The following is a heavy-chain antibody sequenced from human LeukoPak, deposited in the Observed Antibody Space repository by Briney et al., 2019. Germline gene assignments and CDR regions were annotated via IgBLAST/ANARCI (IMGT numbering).Heavy chain of an antibody. D-gene: IGHD6-19*01. Sequence: GGSLRLSCAASGFTFSNYAMSWVRQAPGKGLEWVSIISGGGGSTYYADSVKGRFTISRDNSKNTLYLQMNSLRVEDTAVYYCAKDRSGWKSWFDPWGQGTLVTVSS. CDR3: AKDRSGWKSWFDP. CDR1: GFTFSNYA. V-gene: IGHV3-23*01. CDR2: ISGGGGST. J-gene: IGHJ5*02.